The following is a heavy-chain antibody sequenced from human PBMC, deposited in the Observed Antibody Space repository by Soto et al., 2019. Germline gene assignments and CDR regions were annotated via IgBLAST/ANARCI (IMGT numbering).Heavy chain of an antibody. CDR3: VREIASRL. D-gene: IGHD2-21*01. CDR2: INKDGSEK. V-gene: IGHV3-7*01. Sequence: EVQVVESGGGLVQPGGSLRLSCAASGFTFTSYWMTWVRQAPGRGLEWVANINKDGSEKSYVGSVKGRFTISRDNAKSSLYLQMNSPRADDTAVYYCVREIASRLWGKGTTVIVSS. J-gene: IGHJ6*04. CDR1: GFTFTSYW.